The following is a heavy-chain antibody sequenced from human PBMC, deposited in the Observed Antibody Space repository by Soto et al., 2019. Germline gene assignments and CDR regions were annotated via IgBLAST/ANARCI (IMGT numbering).Heavy chain of an antibody. CDR1: GGSISSYY. D-gene: IGHD3-10*01. CDR2: IYYSGST. V-gene: IGHV4-59*08. CDR3: ARGDDGSGSYFLDY. Sequence: SETLSLTCTVSGGSISSYYWSWIRQPPGKGLDWIGYIYYSGSTNYNPSLKSRDTISVDTSKNQFSLKLSSVTAADTAVYFCARGDDGSGSYFLDYWGQGTLVTVSS. J-gene: IGHJ4*02.